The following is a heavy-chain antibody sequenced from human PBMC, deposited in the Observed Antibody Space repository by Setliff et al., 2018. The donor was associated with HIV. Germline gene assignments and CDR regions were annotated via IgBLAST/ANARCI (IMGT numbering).Heavy chain of an antibody. J-gene: IGHJ6*03. CDR1: GGSISSYY. CDR2: IYTSGST. Sequence: SETLSLTCTVSGGSISSYYWSWIRQPAGKGLEWIGRIYTSGSTNYNPSLKSRVSMSIDTSKKQFSLKLSSVTAADTAVYYCAKGFTMVRGAADYYFYYMDVWGKGTTVTVSS. CDR3: AKGFTMVRGAADYYFYYMDV. V-gene: IGHV4-4*07. D-gene: IGHD3-10*01.